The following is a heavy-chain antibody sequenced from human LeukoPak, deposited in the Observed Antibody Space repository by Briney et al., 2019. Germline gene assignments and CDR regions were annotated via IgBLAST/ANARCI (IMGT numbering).Heavy chain of an antibody. V-gene: IGHV4-34*01. Sequence: PSETLSLTCAVYGGSFSSYYWSWIRQPSGKGLEWIGEINHSGSTNYNPSLKSRVTISVDTSKNQFSLKLSSVTAADTAVYYCARARTYYYDSSGYYRWFDPWGQGTLVTVSS. J-gene: IGHJ5*02. CDR3: ARARTYYYDSSGYYRWFDP. CDR2: INHSGST. D-gene: IGHD3-22*01. CDR1: GGSFSSYY.